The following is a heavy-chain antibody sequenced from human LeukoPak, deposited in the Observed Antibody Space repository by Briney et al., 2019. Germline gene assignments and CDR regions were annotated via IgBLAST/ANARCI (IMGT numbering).Heavy chain of an antibody. CDR3: ARDRAHYYDSSGYAGWFDP. CDR2: IYYSGST. D-gene: IGHD3-22*01. V-gene: IGHV4-30-4*01. Sequence: SETMSLTSTVSGGSISSGDYYWSWIRQPPGKGLEWIGYIYYSGSTYYNPSLKSRVTISVDTSKNQFSLKLSSVTAADTAVYYCARDRAHYYDSSGYAGWFDPWGQGTLVTVSS. J-gene: IGHJ5*02. CDR1: GGSISSGDYY.